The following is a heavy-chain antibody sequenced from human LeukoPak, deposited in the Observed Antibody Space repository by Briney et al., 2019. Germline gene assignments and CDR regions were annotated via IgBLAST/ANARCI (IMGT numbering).Heavy chain of an antibody. J-gene: IGHJ4*02. CDR2: IYTSGST. CDR3: ARDRAFQRGYSYGLFY. V-gene: IGHV4-61*02. D-gene: IGHD5-18*01. Sequence: PSETLSLTCTVSGGSISSSSYYWGWIRQPAGKGLEWIGRIYTSGSTNYNPSLKSRVTISVDTSKNQFSLKLSSVTAADTAVYYCARDRAFQRGYSYGLFYWGQGTLVTVSS. CDR1: GGSISSSSYY.